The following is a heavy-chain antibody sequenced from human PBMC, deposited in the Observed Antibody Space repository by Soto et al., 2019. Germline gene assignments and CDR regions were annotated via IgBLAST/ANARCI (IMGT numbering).Heavy chain of an antibody. V-gene: IGHV4-59*01. J-gene: IGHJ4*02. CDR3: ARDVSPPY. Sequence: SVTLSLTCIVSGNSITPYYWTWIRQPPGKGLEWIGHIYYSGSPNYNPSLKSRVTISVDTSKSQFSLKLSSVTAADTAVYYCARDVSPPYWGQGMLVTVS. CDR2: IYYSGSP. CDR1: GNSITPYY.